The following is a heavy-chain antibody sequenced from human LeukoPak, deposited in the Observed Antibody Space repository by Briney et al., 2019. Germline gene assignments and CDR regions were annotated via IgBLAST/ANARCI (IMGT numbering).Heavy chain of an antibody. CDR2: ISSSSSHI. Sequence: GGSLRLSCAASGFTFSSYSMNWVRQAPGKGLEWVSSISSSSSHIYYADSVKGRFTISRDNAKNSLYLQMNSLRAEDTAVYYCARDPYCGGDCYPDAFDIWGQGTMVTVSS. CDR1: GFTFSSYS. CDR3: ARDPYCGGDCYPDAFDI. V-gene: IGHV3-21*01. J-gene: IGHJ3*02. D-gene: IGHD2-21*02.